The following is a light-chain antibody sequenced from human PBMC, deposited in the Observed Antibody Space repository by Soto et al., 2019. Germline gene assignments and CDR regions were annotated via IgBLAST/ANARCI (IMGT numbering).Light chain of an antibody. Sequence: IHMTHSPSTLSASVLDRVTITCRASQTIDSWLAWYQQRPGKPPNLLIYKASTLASGVPSRFSGSGSGTEFTLTINSLQPDDFATYYCQQYHIYSGTFGQGTKVDNK. J-gene: IGKJ1*01. CDR1: QTIDSW. CDR2: KAS. V-gene: IGKV1-5*03. CDR3: QQYHIYSGT.